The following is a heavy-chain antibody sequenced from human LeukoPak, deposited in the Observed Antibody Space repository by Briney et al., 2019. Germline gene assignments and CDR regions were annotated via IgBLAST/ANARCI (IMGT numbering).Heavy chain of an antibody. Sequence: GGSLRLSCAPSGFTFSVSAMHWVRQASGKGLWWVGRIRSIANSYATAYSASVKGRFTISRDDSKNTAYLKMNSLKTEDTAVYYCTRHGRTYSSGSWYYYYMDVWGKGTTVTVSS. CDR3: TRHGRTYSSGSWYYYYMDV. CDR2: IRSIANSYAT. J-gene: IGHJ6*03. D-gene: IGHD3-10*01. CDR1: GFTFSVSA. V-gene: IGHV3-73*01.